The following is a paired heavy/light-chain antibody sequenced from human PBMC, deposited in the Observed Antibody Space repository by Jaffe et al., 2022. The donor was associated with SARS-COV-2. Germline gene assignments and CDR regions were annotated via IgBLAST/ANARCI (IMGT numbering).Heavy chain of an antibody. J-gene: IGHJ4*02. CDR2: ISYDGSNK. D-gene: IGHD6-19*01. Sequence: QVQLVESGGGVVQPGRSLRLSCAASGFTFSSYAMHWVRQAPGKGLEWVAVISYDGSNKYYADSVKGRFTISRDNSKNTLYLQMNSLRAEDTAVYYCARDGGSSGWSNYFDYWGQGTLVTVSS. CDR1: GFTFSSYA. CDR3: ARDGGSSGWSNYFDY. V-gene: IGHV3-30-3*01.
Light chain of an antibody. J-gene: IGKJ2*01. CDR3: QQYNNWPPNT. CDR1: QSVSSN. V-gene: IGKV3-15*01. CDR2: GAS. Sequence: EIVMTQSPATLSVSPGERATLSCRASQSVSSNLAWYQQKPGQAPRLLIYGASTRATGIPARFSGSGSGTEFTLTISSLQSEDFAVYYCQQYNNWPPNTFGQGTKLEIK.